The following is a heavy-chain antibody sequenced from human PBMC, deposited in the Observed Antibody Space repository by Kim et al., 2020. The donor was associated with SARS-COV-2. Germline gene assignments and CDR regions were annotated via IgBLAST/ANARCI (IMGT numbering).Heavy chain of an antibody. J-gene: IGHJ4*02. CDR1: GFTFSSYG. V-gene: IGHV3-33*01. D-gene: IGHD3-3*01. Sequence: VGSLRLSCAASGFTFSSYGMHWVRQAPGKGLEWVAVIWYDGSNKYYADSVKGRFTISRDNSKNTLYLQMNSLRAEDTAVYYCARDGGSYYDFWSGYLPNFDYWGQGTLVTVSS. CDR3: ARDGGSYYDFWSGYLPNFDY. CDR2: IWYDGSNK.